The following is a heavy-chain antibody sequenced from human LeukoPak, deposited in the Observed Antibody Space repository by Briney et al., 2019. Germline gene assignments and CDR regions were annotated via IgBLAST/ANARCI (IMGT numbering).Heavy chain of an antibody. J-gene: IGHJ4*02. CDR3: ASARVVEILATPTALDY. D-gene: IGHD2-15*01. Sequence: GRSLRLSCAASGFTFSTYGMHWVRQAPGKGLEWVALIWYDGSNKNYADSVKGRFTISRDNSKSTLYLQMNSLRAEDTAVYYCASARVVEILATPTALDYWGQGTLVTVSS. CDR2: IWYDGSNK. CDR1: GFTFSTYG. V-gene: IGHV3-33*01.